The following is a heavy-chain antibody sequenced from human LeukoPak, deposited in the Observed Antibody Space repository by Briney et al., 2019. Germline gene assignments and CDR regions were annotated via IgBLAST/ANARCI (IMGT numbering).Heavy chain of an antibody. J-gene: IGHJ4*02. CDR1: GFTFSSYA. D-gene: IGHD6-19*01. V-gene: IGHV3-23*01. CDR3: AKLGLSREQWLEYSIDY. Sequence: PGGSLRLSCAASGFTFSSYAMSWVRQAPGKGLEWVSAISGSGGSTYYADSVKGRFTISRDNSKNTLYLQMNSLRAEDTAVYYCAKLGLSREQWLEYSIDYWGQGTLVTVSS. CDR2: ISGSGGST.